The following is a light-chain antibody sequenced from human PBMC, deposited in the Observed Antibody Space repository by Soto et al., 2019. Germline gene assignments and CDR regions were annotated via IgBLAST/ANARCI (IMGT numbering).Light chain of an antibody. J-gene: IGKJ3*01. Sequence: EILLTQSPSTLSLSPGEGVTLSCRASQSVTVNSLAWYQQKPGQAPRLLIYAASTRAAAVPDRFTGSGSGKDFALTLSRLEPEDFGVYYCQQYGDSPLTSGPGTKVDIK. CDR3: QQYGDSPLT. CDR1: QSVTVNS. CDR2: AAS. V-gene: IGKV3-20*01.